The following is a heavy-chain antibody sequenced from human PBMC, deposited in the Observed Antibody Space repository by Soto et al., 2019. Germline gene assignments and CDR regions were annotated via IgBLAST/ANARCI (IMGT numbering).Heavy chain of an antibody. D-gene: IGHD5-18*01. CDR1: GGSISSSSYY. V-gene: IGHV4-39*01. CDR3: ARPDTAMFFDI. CDR2: IYYSGST. Sequence: ASETLSLTCTVSGGSISSSSYYWGWIRQPPGKGLEWIGSIYYSGSTYYNPSLKSRVTISVDTSKNQFSLKLSSVTAADTAVYYCARPDTAMFFDIWGQGTMVTVSS. J-gene: IGHJ3*02.